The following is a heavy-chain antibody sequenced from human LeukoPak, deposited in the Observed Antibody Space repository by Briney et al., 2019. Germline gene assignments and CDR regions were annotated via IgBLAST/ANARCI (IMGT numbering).Heavy chain of an antibody. CDR2: ISGSGGST. CDR1: GFSFSAYE. CDR3: AKDTTMIVTNNWFDP. V-gene: IGHV3-23*01. D-gene: IGHD3-22*01. J-gene: IGHJ5*02. Sequence: GGSLRLSCAASGFSFSAYEMNWVRQAPGKGLEWVSAISGSGGSTYYADSVKGQFTISRDNSKNTLYLQMNSLRAEDTAVYYCAKDTTMIVTNNWFDPWGQGTLVTVSS.